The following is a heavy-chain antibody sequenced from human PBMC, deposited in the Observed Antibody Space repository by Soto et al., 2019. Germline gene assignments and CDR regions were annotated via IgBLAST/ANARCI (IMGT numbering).Heavy chain of an antibody. D-gene: IGHD2-15*01. V-gene: IGHV3-53*01. CDR1: GFTVSNNY. CDR3: AREGGGVYCSGGSCYGRYLDF. Sequence: PGESLKISCAASGFTVSNNYMSWVRQAPGKGLEWVSIIYSGGSTYYADSVQGRFTISRDNSKNTLFLQMSSLRAEDTAVYYCAREGGGVYCSGGSCYGRYLDFWGQGTRVTVSS. CDR2: IYSGGST. J-gene: IGHJ4*02.